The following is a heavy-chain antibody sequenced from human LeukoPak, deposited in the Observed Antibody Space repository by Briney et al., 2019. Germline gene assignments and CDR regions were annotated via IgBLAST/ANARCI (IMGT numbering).Heavy chain of an antibody. J-gene: IGHJ4*02. Sequence: GGSLRLSCAASGFTFSTYSMNWVRQAPGKGLEWVSSISSSDIYIYYADSVKGRFTISRDNAKNSLYLQMNSLRAEDTAVYYCALLVGATLDFDYWGQGTLVTVSS. CDR1: GFTFSTYS. V-gene: IGHV3-21*03. D-gene: IGHD1-26*01. CDR3: ALLVGATLDFDY. CDR2: ISSSDIYI.